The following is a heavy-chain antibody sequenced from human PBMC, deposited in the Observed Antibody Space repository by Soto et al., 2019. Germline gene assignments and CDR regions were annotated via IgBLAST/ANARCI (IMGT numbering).Heavy chain of an antibody. J-gene: IGHJ4*02. V-gene: IGHV1-46*03. CDR2: INPSGGST. CDR1: GYTFTSYY. D-gene: IGHD2-2*01. CDR3: ARGSEGYCTTTSCPVMYF. Sequence: ASVKVSCKASGYTFTSYYMHWVRQAPGQGLEWMGIINPSGGSTSYAQKFQGRVTMTRDTSTSTVYMELSSLKTDDTAVYYCARGSEGYCTTTSCPVMYFWGQGTLVTVSS.